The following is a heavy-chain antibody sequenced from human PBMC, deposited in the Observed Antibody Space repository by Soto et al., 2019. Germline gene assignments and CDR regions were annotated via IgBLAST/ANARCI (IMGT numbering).Heavy chain of an antibody. Sequence: GGSLRLSCVVSGVSFSDYSRNWVRQAPGKGLEWVALISGSSSYIYYADSVKGRFTISRDNAKNSLFLQMDSLRVEDTAVYYCARSGEILQTFDSWGQGTLVTVSS. CDR2: ISGSSSYI. J-gene: IGHJ4*02. CDR3: ARSGEILQTFDS. D-gene: IGHD1-26*01. V-gene: IGHV3-21*01. CDR1: GVSFSDYS.